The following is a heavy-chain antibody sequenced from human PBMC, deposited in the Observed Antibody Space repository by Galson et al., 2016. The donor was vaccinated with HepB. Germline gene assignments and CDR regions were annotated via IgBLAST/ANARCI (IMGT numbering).Heavy chain of an antibody. D-gene: IGHD7-27*01. CDR1: GYTFTRYG. Sequence: YGYTFTRYGISWVRQAPGQGLEWLGWISAYNGNTEYAQNVQGRVTMTTETYTSTSYMELWSLKSDDTAVYYCVRDINWGKRGIPDPLGDYWGQGTLVTVSS. J-gene: IGHJ4*02. CDR3: VRDINWGKRGIPDPLGDY. V-gene: IGHV1-18*04. CDR2: ISAYNGNT.